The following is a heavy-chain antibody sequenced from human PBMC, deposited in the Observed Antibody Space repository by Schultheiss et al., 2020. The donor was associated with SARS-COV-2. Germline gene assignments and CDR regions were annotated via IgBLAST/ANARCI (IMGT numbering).Heavy chain of an antibody. D-gene: IGHD2-2*01. Sequence: GESLKISCKGSGYSFTSYWIGWVRQMPGKGLEWMGIIYPGDSDTRYSPSFQGQVTISADKSISTAYLQWSSLKASDTAMYYCARVRSLPAAIGWFDPWGQGTLVTVYS. CDR2: IYPGDSDT. J-gene: IGHJ5*02. CDR1: GYSFTSYW. CDR3: ARVRSLPAAIGWFDP. V-gene: IGHV5-51*01.